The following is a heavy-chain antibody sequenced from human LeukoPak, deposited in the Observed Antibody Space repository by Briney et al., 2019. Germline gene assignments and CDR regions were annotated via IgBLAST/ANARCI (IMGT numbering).Heavy chain of an antibody. CDR1: RFTFRNHY. CDR2: IWFDGSNT. D-gene: IGHD4-17*01. J-gene: IGHJ3*01. Sequence: GGSLRLSCAASRFTFRNHYMHWVRQAPGKGLEWVALIWFDGSNTDYADSVKGRFTISRDNANKTLYLQMNSLRVEDTAVYCCARALIDYDYGDYEGENAFDLWGQGTMVVVSS. V-gene: IGHV3-33*01. CDR3: ARALIDYDYGDYEGENAFDL.